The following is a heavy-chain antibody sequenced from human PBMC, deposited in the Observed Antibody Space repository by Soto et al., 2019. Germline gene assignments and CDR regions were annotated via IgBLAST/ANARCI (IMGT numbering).Heavy chain of an antibody. CDR1: GFNFDSYG. D-gene: IGHD6-19*01. V-gene: IGHV3-30*18. CDR3: AKDLVQTSSWPAA. Sequence: HVQLVESGGGVVQPGRSLRLSCAVSGFNFDSYGMHWVRQAPGKGLEWVAVISYDGSHKASADSVKGRFAISRDNSKNILFLQMISLRVEGTAVYYCAKDLVQTSSWPAAWGQGTLVTVSS. J-gene: IGHJ5*02. CDR2: ISYDGSHK.